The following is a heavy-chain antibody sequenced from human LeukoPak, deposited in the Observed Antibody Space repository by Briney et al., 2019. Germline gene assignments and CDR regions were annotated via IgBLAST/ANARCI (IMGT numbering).Heavy chain of an antibody. V-gene: IGHV4-4*07. CDR1: GASIKGSY. Sequence: SETLSLTCSVSGASIKGSYWSWIRQPAGRGLEWIGRIYSSGSASYNPSLKSRVTMSIDTSKSQFSLKVNSVTGADTAVYYCARSNGYAAIDSWAHGIMVTVSS. J-gene: IGHJ5*01. CDR3: ARSNGYAAIDS. D-gene: IGHD2-8*01. CDR2: IYSSGSA.